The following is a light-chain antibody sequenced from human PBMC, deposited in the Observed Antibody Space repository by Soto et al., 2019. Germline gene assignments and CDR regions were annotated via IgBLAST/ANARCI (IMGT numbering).Light chain of an antibody. Sequence: DIRMRQYPSTLSASVGDRVTIACRASQSISSWLAWYPQEPGKAPKLLIYDASSLESGVPSRVRGSGSGTELTIPISSLQPDDLATEYCQQYSRYSRTFGPGTKVDIK. CDR1: QSISSW. J-gene: IGKJ1*01. CDR2: DAS. V-gene: IGKV1-5*01. CDR3: QQYSRYSRT.